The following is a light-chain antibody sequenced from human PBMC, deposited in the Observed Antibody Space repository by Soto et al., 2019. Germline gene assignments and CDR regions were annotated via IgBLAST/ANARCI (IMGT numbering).Light chain of an antibody. CDR2: WAS. V-gene: IGKV4-1*01. Sequence: DIVMTQSPDSLAVSLGERATINCKSSQSVLYSSNNRDSLAWYQQKPGLPPKLLIYWASIRASGVPDRFSGGVSGTAFTLTIRSLQAEDVAVYYCQQYYSTMYTFGQGTKLDI. CDR1: QSVLYSSNNRDS. J-gene: IGKJ2*01. CDR3: QQYYSTMYT.